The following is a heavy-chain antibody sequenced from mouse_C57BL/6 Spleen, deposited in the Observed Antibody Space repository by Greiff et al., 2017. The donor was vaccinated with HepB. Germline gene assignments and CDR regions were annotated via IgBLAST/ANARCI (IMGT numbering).Heavy chain of an antibody. Sequence: QVQLQQSGPELVKPGASVKISCKASGYAFSSSWMNWVKQRPGKGLEWIGRIYPGDGDTNYNGKFKGKATLTADKSSSTAYMQLSSLTSEDSAVYCWARREGYDGSSYYYYAMDYWGQGTSVTVSS. D-gene: IGHD1-1*01. CDR1: GYAFSSSW. V-gene: IGHV1-82*01. J-gene: IGHJ4*01. CDR2: IYPGDGDT. CDR3: ARREGYDGSSYYYYAMDY.